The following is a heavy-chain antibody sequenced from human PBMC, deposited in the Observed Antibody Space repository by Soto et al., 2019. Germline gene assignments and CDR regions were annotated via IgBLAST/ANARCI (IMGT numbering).Heavy chain of an antibody. CDR2: IEPTGSYV. D-gene: IGHD2-2*01. V-gene: IGHV5-10-1*01. Sequence: GESPKIFCEGSGYRFTTYWINWVRQMPGKGLEWMGKIEPTGSYVNNSPSFHGHDTISSDKSINTTYLQWSTLIASDTATYYFARHCSRTTCRYYDGMDVWGQGTTVTVSS. CDR1: GYRFTTYW. CDR3: ARHCSRTTCRYYDGMDV. J-gene: IGHJ6*02.